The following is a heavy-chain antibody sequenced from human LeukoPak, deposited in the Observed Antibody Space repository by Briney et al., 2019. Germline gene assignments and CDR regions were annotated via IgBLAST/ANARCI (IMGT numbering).Heavy chain of an antibody. CDR1: GFTFDDYA. CDR3: AKYSNYLDAFDI. CDR2: ISWNSGSI. J-gene: IGHJ3*02. D-gene: IGHD4-11*01. Sequence: GVSLRLSCAASGFTFDDYAMHWVRQALGEGLEWVSGISWNSGSIGYADSVKGRFTISRDNAKNSLYLQMNSLRAEDTALYYCAKYSNYLDAFDIWGQGTMVTVSS. V-gene: IGHV3-9*01.